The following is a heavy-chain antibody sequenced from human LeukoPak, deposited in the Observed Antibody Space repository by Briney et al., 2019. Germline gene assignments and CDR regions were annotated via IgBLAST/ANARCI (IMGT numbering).Heavy chain of an antibody. Sequence: PGGSLRLSCAASGFTFSSYWMYWVRQAPGKGLVWVSRINSDGKTTNYADSVKGRFTISRDNAKNTLYLQMNSLRAEDTAVYYCARELEYNYETSGDDAFDIWGQGTMVTVSS. CDR1: GFTFSSYW. D-gene: IGHD3-22*01. CDR3: ARELEYNYETSGDDAFDI. CDR2: INSDGKTT. J-gene: IGHJ3*02. V-gene: IGHV3-74*01.